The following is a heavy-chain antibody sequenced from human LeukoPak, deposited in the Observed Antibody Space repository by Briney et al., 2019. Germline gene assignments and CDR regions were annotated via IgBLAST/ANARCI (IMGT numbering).Heavy chain of an antibody. CDR1: GGSFSGYY. CDR2: INHSGST. V-gene: IGHV4-34*01. CDR3: ASPSPRGNYDSSGYYYYSDY. J-gene: IGHJ4*02. D-gene: IGHD3-22*01. Sequence: SETLSLTCAVYGGSFSGYYWSWIRQPPGKGLEWIGEINHSGSTNYNPSLKSRVTISVDTSKNQFSLKLSSVTAADTAVYYCASPSPRGNYDSSGYYYYSDYWGQGTLVTVSS.